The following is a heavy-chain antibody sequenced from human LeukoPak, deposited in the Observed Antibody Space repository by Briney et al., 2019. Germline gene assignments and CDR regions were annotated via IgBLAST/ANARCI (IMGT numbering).Heavy chain of an antibody. J-gene: IGHJ5*02. Sequence: NPLETLSLTCTVSGGSISSYYWSWIRQAPGKGLEWIGYIYYTGNTNYSPSLKSRVTISLDTSKNQFSLKLSSVTAADTAVYYCAREIGFKGWFDPWGQGTLVTVSS. CDR3: AREIGFKGWFDP. D-gene: IGHD2-15*01. V-gene: IGHV4-59*01. CDR2: IYYTGNT. CDR1: GGSISSYY.